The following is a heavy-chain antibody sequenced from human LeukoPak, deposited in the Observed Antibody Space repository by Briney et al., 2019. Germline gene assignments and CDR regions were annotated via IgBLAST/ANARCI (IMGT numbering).Heavy chain of an antibody. CDR3: ARRQRKGNFDY. CDR1: GGSFTSYY. CDR2: ISHTGHT. D-gene: IGHD1-1*01. J-gene: IGHJ4*02. V-gene: IGHV4-34*01. Sequence: SETLSLTCAVYGGSFTSYYWSWIRQPPGKGLEWIGEISHTGHTNYNPSLKSRVTISVDTSKNQFSLKLSSVTAADTAVYYCARRQRKGNFDYWGQGTLVTVSS.